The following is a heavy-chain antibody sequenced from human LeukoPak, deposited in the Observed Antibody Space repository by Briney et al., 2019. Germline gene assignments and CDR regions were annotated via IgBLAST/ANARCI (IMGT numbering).Heavy chain of an antibody. D-gene: IGHD3-22*01. CDR1: GFTFSSFE. Sequence: SGGSLRLSCAASGFTFSSFEMNWVRQAPGRGLEWVSYISSSSSTIYYADSVKGRFTISRDNAKNSLYLQMNSLRAEDTAVYYCASSISSRGVHSSGYIFASVWGQGTLVTVSS. J-gene: IGHJ4*02. CDR3: ASSISSRGVHSSGYIFASV. V-gene: IGHV3-48*03. CDR2: ISSSSSTI.